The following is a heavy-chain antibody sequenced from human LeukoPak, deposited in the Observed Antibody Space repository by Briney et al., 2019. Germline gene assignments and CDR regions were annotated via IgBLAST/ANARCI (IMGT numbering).Heavy chain of an antibody. J-gene: IGHJ4*02. Sequence: ASVKVSCKVSGYTLTELSMHWVRQAPGKGLEWMGGFDPEDGETIYAQKFQGRVTMTEDTSTDTAYMELSSLRSEDTAVYYCATHMYSGSGSPIDYWGQGTLVTVSS. CDR2: FDPEDGET. D-gene: IGHD1-26*01. CDR1: GYTLTELS. V-gene: IGHV1-24*01. CDR3: ATHMYSGSGSPIDY.